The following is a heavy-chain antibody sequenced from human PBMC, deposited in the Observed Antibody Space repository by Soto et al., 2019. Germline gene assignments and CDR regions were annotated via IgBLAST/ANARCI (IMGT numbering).Heavy chain of an antibody. CDR1: GGSISSSSYY. J-gene: IGHJ5*02. V-gene: IGHV4-39*01. CDR3: ASLARRGGWFDP. CDR2: IYYSGST. Sequence: NPSETLSLTCTVSGGSISSSSYYWGWVRQPPGKGLEWIGSIYYSGSTYYNPSLKSRVTISVDTSKNQFSLKLSSVTAADTAVYYCASLARRGGWFDPWGQGTLVTVSS. D-gene: IGHD3-16*01.